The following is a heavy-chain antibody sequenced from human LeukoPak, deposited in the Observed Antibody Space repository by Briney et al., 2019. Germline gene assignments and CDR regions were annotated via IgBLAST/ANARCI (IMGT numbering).Heavy chain of an antibody. CDR3: ARGEYYYDSSGYYFDY. CDR1: GFTFSSYG. CDR2: IWYDGSNK. J-gene: IGHJ4*02. V-gene: IGHV3-33*01. Sequence: GRSLRLSCAASGFTFSSYGMHWVRQAPGKGLEWVAVIWYDGSNKYYADSVKGRFTISRDNSKNTLYLQMNSLRAEDTAVYYCARGEYYYDSSGYYFDYWGQGTLVTVSS. D-gene: IGHD3-22*01.